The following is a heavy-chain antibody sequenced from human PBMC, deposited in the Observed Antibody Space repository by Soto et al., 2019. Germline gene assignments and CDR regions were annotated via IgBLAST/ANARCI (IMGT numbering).Heavy chain of an antibody. CDR1: GYTFSSYW. D-gene: IGHD2-21*02. V-gene: IGHV3-74*01. CDR2: INEDGRTT. Sequence: PGGSLRLSCVASGYTFSSYWMYWVRQAPGKGLVWVSRINEDGRTTTYADSVKGRFTVSRDNAKNTLYLQMNSLRAEDTAMYYCTRTPNGDCDYWGQGTLVT. CDR3: TRTPNGDCDY. J-gene: IGHJ4*02.